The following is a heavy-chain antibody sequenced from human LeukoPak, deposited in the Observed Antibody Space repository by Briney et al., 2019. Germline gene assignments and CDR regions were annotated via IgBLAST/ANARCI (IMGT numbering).Heavy chain of an antibody. CDR3: TTPDGYCDHGDY. J-gene: IGHJ4*02. V-gene: IGHV3-15*01. CDR2: IKSKADGGTT. CDR1: GFTFSNAW. Sequence: GGSLRLSCAASGFTFSNAWMSWVRQAPGKGLEWVGRIKSKADGGTTDYAAPVKGRFTISRDDSKNTLYLQMNSLKTEDTAVYYCTTPDGYCDHGDYWGQGTLVTVSS. D-gene: IGHD5-24*01.